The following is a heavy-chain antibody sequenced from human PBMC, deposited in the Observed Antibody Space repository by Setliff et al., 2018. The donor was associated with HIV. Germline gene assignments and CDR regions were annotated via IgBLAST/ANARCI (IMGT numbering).Heavy chain of an antibody. CDR3: ARQNSGYAPGPFDY. Sequence: PSETLSLTCTVSSGSISTYYWTWIRQPPGKGLEYIGYIYYTGSTDYNPSLNGRVTISIDMSKSQFSLKLNSVTAADTAVYYCARQNSGYAPGPFDYWGQGILVTVSS. CDR2: IYYTGST. CDR1: SGSISTYY. V-gene: IGHV4-59*01. D-gene: IGHD5-12*01. J-gene: IGHJ4*02.